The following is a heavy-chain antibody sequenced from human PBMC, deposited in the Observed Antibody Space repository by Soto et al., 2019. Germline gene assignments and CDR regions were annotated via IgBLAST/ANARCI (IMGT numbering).Heavy chain of an antibody. Sequence: SETLSLTCTVSGGSISHYYWSWIRQPPGKGLEWIGYIYYSGSTSYNPSLKSRVTISVDTSKNQFSLKVSSVTAADTAVYYCARTINSGWFDSWGQGTLVTVSS. D-gene: IGHD5-12*01. CDR2: IYYSGST. J-gene: IGHJ5*01. V-gene: IGHV4-59*01. CDR1: GGSISHYY. CDR3: ARTINSGWFDS.